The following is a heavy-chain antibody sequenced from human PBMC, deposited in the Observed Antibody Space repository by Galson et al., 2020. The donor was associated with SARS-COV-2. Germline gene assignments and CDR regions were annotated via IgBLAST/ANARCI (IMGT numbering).Heavy chain of an antibody. J-gene: IGHJ4*02. V-gene: IGHV3-21*01. D-gene: IGHD1-26*01. CDR1: GFTFSSYS. CDR3: ARVRGVVGAADY. CDR2: ISSSSSYI. Sequence: TGGSLRLSCAASGFTFSSYSMNWVRQAPGKGLEWVSSISSSSSYIYYADSVKGRFTISRDNAKNSLYLQMNSLRAEDTAVYYCARVRGVVGAADYWGQGTLVTVSS.